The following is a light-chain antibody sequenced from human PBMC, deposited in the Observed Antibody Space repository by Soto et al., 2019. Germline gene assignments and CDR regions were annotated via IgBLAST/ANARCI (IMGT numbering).Light chain of an antibody. CDR2: EVS. Sequence: QSVLTQPASVSGSPGQSITISCTGTSSDVGGYNYVSWYQQHPGKAPKLMIYEVSNRPSGVSNRFSGSKSGNTASLTISGLQAEDEADYYCSSYTSISTVFGGGTKVTVL. J-gene: IGLJ2*01. V-gene: IGLV2-14*01. CDR3: SSYTSISTV. CDR1: SSDVGGYNY.